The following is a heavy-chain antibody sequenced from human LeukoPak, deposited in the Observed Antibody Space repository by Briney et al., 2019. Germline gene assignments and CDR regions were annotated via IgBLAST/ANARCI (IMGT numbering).Heavy chain of an antibody. Sequence: SETRSLTCTGSGGSISSYYWSWIRQPAGKGLEWIGRIYTSGSTNYNPSLKSRVTMSVDTSKNQFSLKLSSVTAADTAVYYCAREIDNYGDYEAFDIWGQGTMVTVSS. CDR2: IYTSGST. CDR3: AREIDNYGDYEAFDI. J-gene: IGHJ3*02. D-gene: IGHD4-17*01. CDR1: GGSISSYY. V-gene: IGHV4-4*07.